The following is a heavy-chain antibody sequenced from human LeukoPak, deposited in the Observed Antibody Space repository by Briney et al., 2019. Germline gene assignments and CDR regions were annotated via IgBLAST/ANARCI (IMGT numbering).Heavy chain of an antibody. CDR1: GFTLSSYE. Sequence: GGSLRLSCTVSGFTLSSYEMSWIRQAPGKGLEWVSSINYDGGSGHYADSVKGRFTISRDNSNNTLFLHLNSLRGGDTAVYYCTRNSGWYGLSWGQGTLVTVSS. CDR3: TRNSGWYGLS. J-gene: IGHJ1*01. CDR2: INYDGGSG. V-gene: IGHV3-23*01. D-gene: IGHD6-19*01.